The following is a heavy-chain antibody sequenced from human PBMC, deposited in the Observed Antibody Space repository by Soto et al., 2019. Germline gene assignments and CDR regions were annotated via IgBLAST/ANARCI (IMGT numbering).Heavy chain of an antibody. Sequence: ASVKLSCKASGYSFTRYGISWVRLAPGQGLEWMGWISAYNGNTNYAQKLQGRVTMTTDTSTSTAYMELRSLRSDDTAVYYCATSSSGWFGAFDIWGQGTMVTVSS. D-gene: IGHD6-6*01. J-gene: IGHJ3*02. CDR3: ATSSSGWFGAFDI. V-gene: IGHV1-18*01. CDR1: GYSFTRYG. CDR2: ISAYNGNT.